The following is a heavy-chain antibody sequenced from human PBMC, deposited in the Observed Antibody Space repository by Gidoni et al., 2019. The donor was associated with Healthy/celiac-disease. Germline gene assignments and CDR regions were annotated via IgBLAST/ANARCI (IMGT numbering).Heavy chain of an antibody. CDR1: GGSISSSSYY. J-gene: IGHJ4*02. CDR3: ARDSLAYYYGSGSYYNDRYFDY. D-gene: IGHD3-10*01. Sequence: QLQLQESGPGLVKPSETLSLTCTVSGGSISSSSYYWGWIRQPPGKGLEWIGSIYYSGSTYYNPSLKSRVTISVDTSKNQFSLKLSSVTAADTAVYYCARDSLAYYYGSGSYYNDRYFDYWGQGTLVTVSS. CDR2: IYYSGST. V-gene: IGHV4-39*07.